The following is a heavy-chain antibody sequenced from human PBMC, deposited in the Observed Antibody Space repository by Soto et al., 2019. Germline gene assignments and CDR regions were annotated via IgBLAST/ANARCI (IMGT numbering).Heavy chain of an antibody. CDR3: AKDFVGYYYYMDV. V-gene: IGHV3-9*01. Sequence: EVQLVESGGGLVQPGRSLRLSCAASGFSFDDYAMHWVRQAPGKGLEWVSGISWNSGSIGYADSVKGRFTISRDNAKNSLYLQMNSLRAEDTALYYCAKDFVGYYYYMDVRGKGTTVTVSS. CDR2: ISWNSGSI. CDR1: GFSFDDYA. D-gene: IGHD2-21*01. J-gene: IGHJ6*03.